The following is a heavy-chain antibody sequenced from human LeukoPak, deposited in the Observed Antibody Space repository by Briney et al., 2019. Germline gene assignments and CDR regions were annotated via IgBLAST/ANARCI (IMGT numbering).Heavy chain of an antibody. V-gene: IGHV4-59*08. J-gene: IGHJ4*02. D-gene: IGHD5-24*01. CDR1: GGSISSYY. CDR2: IYYSGST. Sequence: SETLSLNCTVSGGSISSYYWSWIRQPPGKGLEWIGYIYYSGSTNYNPSLKSRVTISVDTSKNQFSLELSSVTAADTAVYYCARLSRDVYNSYYFDYWGQGTLVTVSS. CDR3: ARLSRDVYNSYYFDY.